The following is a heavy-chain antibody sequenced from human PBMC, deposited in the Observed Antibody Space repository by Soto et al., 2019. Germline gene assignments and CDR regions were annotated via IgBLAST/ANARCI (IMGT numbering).Heavy chain of an antibody. CDR3: ASRYCSGTSCYEFEYFQH. D-gene: IGHD2-2*01. Sequence: EVQLLESGGGLVQPGGSLRLSCAASGFTFSSYAMSWVRQAPGKGLEWVSAISGSGGSTYYADSVKGRFTISRDNSKNTLYLQMNSLRAEDTAVYYCASRYCSGTSCYEFEYFQHWGQGTLVTVSS. CDR1: GFTFSSYA. V-gene: IGHV3-23*01. CDR2: ISGSGGST. J-gene: IGHJ1*01.